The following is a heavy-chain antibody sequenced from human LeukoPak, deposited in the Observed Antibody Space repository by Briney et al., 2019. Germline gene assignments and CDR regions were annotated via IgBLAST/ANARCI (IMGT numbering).Heavy chain of an antibody. V-gene: IGHV5-51*01. J-gene: IGHJ4*02. CDR2: INPGDSDT. Sequence: GESLKISCQASGYSFTSSWIGWARQMPGKGLEWMAIINPGDSDTRYSPSFQGQVTISADKSISTAYLQWSSLKASDTAMYYCARHNWYYDYVWGSYRDYYFDYWGQGTLVTVSS. CDR1: GYSFTSSW. D-gene: IGHD3-16*02. CDR3: ARHNWYYDYVWGSYRDYYFDY.